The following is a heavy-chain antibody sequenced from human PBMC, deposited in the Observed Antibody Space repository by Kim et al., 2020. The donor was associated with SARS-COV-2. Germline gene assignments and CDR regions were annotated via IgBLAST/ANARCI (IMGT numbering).Heavy chain of an antibody. CDR2: INHSGST. CDR1: GGSFSDYN. J-gene: IGHJ6*02. D-gene: IGHD2-8*02. CDR3: ARGRAGVVPAPVLGLGPYFDDAAMDV. Sequence: SETLSLTCAVYGGSFSDYNWSWIRQPPGKGLEWIGEINHSGSTSLSPSLKSRITISVDTSKSQFSLRLKSMTATDTAVYYCARGRAGVVPAPVLGLGPYFDDAAMDVWGRGTPVAVSS. V-gene: IGHV4-34*01.